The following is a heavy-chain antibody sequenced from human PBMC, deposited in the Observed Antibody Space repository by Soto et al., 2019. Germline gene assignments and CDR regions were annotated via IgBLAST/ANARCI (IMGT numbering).Heavy chain of an antibody. CDR2: ISYDGINK. V-gene: IGHV3-30*03. D-gene: IGHD2-2*01. Sequence: AGGSLRLSCAASGFTFSSYGMHWVRQAPGKGLEWVAVISYDGINKYYADSVKGRFTISRDNSKNTLYLQMNSLRAEDTAVYYCASGHKLVPAAPEVWGQGTMVTVSS. J-gene: IGHJ3*01. CDR3: ASGHKLVPAAPEV. CDR1: GFTFSSYG.